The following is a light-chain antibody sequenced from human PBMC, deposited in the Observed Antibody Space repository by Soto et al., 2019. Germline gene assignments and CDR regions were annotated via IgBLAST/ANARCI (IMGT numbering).Light chain of an antibody. CDR2: GAS. CDR1: QSFSRN. CDR3: QQYNNWLWT. Sequence: EIVMTQCPATLSVSPGERATLSCRASQSFSRNLAWSQQKPGQAPRLLIYGASTRATGIPARFSGSGSGTEFALTISSLQSEDFAVDYCQQYNNWLWTFGQGTKVDI. V-gene: IGKV3-15*01. J-gene: IGKJ1*01.